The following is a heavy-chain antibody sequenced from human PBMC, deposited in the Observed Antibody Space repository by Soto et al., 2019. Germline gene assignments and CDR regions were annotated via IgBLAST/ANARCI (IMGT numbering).Heavy chain of an antibody. CDR2: ISGSHDST. CDR1: GFTFSSYA. V-gene: IGHV3-23*01. Sequence: EVQLLESGGGLVQPGGSLRLSCAASGFTFSSYAMNWVRQAPGKGLEWVSAISGSHDSTYYADSVKGRFTVSRDNSKNPVYLQMNSLRAEDTAVYYCAKDPSFEPSLDAFDIWGLGTMVTVSS. D-gene: IGHD3-10*01. CDR3: AKDPSFEPSLDAFDI. J-gene: IGHJ3*02.